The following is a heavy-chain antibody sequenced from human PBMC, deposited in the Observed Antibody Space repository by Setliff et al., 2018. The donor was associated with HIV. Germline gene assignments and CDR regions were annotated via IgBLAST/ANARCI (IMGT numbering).Heavy chain of an antibody. CDR1: GYTFTSYD. D-gene: IGHD3-3*01. J-gene: IGHJ4*02. CDR2: MMPSSGNT. CDR3: TRSVLQFFGVVVDFDF. Sequence: ASVKVSCKASGYTFTSYDINWVRQATGQGLEWMGWMMPSSGNTGYAQKFQGRLTMTRNTSISTAYMELSSLTSDDTAVYYCTRSVLQFFGVVVDFDFWGQGTLVTVSS. V-gene: IGHV1-8*02.